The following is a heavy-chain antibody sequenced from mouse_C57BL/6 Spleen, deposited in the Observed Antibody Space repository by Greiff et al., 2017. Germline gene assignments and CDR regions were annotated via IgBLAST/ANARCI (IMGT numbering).Heavy chain of an antibody. CDR1: GFSLTSYG. D-gene: IGHD2-5*01. CDR2: IWSGGST. V-gene: IGHV2-2*01. Sequence: QVQLQQSGPGLVQPSQSLSITCTVSGFSLTSYGVHWVRQSPGKGLEWLGVIWSGGSTDYNAAFISRLSISKDNSKSQVFFKMNSLQADDTAIYYCASPYSNYVGWYFDVWGTGTTVTVSS. CDR3: ASPYSNYVGWYFDV. J-gene: IGHJ1*03.